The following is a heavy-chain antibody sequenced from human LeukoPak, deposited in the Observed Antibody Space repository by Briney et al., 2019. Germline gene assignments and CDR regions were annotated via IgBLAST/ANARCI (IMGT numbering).Heavy chain of an antibody. J-gene: IGHJ4*02. D-gene: IGHD1-26*01. CDR3: ARDGGLLLFDY. CDR2: ISWNSGSI. Sequence: PGRSLRLSCAASGFTFDDYAMHWVRQAPGKGLEWVSGISWNSGSIGYADSVKGRFTISRDNAKNSLYLQMNSLRAEDMALYYCARDGGLLLFDYWGQGTLVTVSS. V-gene: IGHV3-9*03. CDR1: GFTFDDYA.